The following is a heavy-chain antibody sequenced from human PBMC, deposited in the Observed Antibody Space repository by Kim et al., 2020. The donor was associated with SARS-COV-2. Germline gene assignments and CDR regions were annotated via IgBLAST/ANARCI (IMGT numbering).Heavy chain of an antibody. CDR3: VRDEREWNSDYSFDY. CDR2: MYSSGSA. V-gene: IGHV4-59*13. CDR1: GGSISSYY. D-gene: IGHD4-4*01. Sequence: SETLSLTCTVSGGSISSYYWSWIRQAPGKGLEWIGYMYSSGSATYNPSFKSRVTMSVDTSKNQFSLKLTSVTAADTAVYYCVRDEREWNSDYSFDYWGQGTLVTVSS. J-gene: IGHJ4*02.